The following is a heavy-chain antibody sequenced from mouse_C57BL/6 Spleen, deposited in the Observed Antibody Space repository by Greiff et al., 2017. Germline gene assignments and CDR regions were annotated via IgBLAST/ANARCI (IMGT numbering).Heavy chain of an antibody. D-gene: IGHD2-1*01. CDR2: INPNNGGT. CDR3: ARGAYGNYDWFAY. Sequence: VQLQQSGPELVKPGASVKISCKASGYTFTDYYMNWVKQSHGKSLEWIGDINPNNGGTSYNQKFKGKATLTVDKSSSTAYMELRSLTSEDSAVYYCARGAYGNYDWFAYWGQGTLVTVSA. J-gene: IGHJ3*01. CDR1: GYTFTDYY. V-gene: IGHV1-26*01.